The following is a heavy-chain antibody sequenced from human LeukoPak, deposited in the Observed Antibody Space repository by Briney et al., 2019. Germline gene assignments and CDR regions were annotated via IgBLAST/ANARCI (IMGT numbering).Heavy chain of an antibody. CDR1: GFTFSSYS. CDR2: ISSSSSYI. CDR3: ARDPRFDDFWSGYCDY. J-gene: IGHJ4*02. D-gene: IGHD3-3*01. V-gene: IGHV3-21*01. Sequence: GGSLRLSCAASGFTFSSYSMNWVRQAPGKGLEWVSSISSSSSYIYYADSVKGRFTTSRDNAKNSLYLQMNSLRAEDTAVYYCARDPRFDDFWSGYCDYWGQGTLVTVSS.